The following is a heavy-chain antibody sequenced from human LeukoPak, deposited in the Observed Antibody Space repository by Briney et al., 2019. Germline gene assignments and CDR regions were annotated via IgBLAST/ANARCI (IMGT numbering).Heavy chain of an antibody. Sequence: GGSLRLSCAASGFTFSSYWMSWVRQAPGKGLEWVANIKQDGSEKYYVDSVKGRFTTSRDNAKNSLYVQMNSLRDEDTAVYYCARVGYSGWNLEYWGQGTLVTVSS. CDR1: GFTFSSYW. CDR2: IKQDGSEK. CDR3: ARVGYSGWNLEY. D-gene: IGHD5-12*01. V-gene: IGHV3-7*01. J-gene: IGHJ4*02.